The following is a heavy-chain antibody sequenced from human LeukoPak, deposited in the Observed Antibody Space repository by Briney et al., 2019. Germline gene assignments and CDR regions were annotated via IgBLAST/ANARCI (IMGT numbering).Heavy chain of an antibody. CDR3: AKDQVWIVVGSFDY. J-gene: IGHJ4*02. Sequence: PGGSLRLSCAASGFTFSSYAMSWVRQAPDNGLEWVSGISGSGGSTYYADSVKGRFTISRDNSKNTLYLQMTSLRAEDTAVYYCAKDQVWIVVGSFDYWGQGTLVTVST. CDR2: ISGSGGST. V-gene: IGHV3-23*01. CDR1: GFTFSSYA. D-gene: IGHD3-22*01.